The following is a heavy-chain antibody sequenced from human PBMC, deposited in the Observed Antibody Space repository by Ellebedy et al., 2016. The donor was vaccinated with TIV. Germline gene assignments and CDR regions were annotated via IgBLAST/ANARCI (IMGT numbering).Heavy chain of an antibody. J-gene: IGHJ4*02. CDR1: GDSISGYY. CDR2: IYSSGSG. Sequence: MPSETLSLTCTVSGDSISGYYWSWIRQPPGKGLEWIGYIYSSGSGEYNPSLKSRVTMSVDTSRGQFSLRLNSVTAADTAVYYCARNGGWYTPYDYWGQGTLVTVSS. CDR3: ARNGGWYTPYDY. D-gene: IGHD6-19*01. V-gene: IGHV4-59*01.